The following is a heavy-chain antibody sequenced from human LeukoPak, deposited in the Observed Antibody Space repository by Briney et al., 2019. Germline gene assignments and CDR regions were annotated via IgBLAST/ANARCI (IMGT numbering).Heavy chain of an antibody. V-gene: IGHV1-18*01. CDR3: ARDRYCSTTSCGKLGWFDP. J-gene: IGHJ5*02. CDR1: GYTFNSYG. Sequence: GASVKVSCKASGYTFNSYGISWVRQAPGQGLEWMGWISAYNGNTNFAQKFQGRVTLTTDTFTSTAYMELRSLRSDDTAVYYCARDRYCSTTSCGKLGWFDPWGQGSLVTVSP. CDR2: ISAYNGNT. D-gene: IGHD2-2*01.